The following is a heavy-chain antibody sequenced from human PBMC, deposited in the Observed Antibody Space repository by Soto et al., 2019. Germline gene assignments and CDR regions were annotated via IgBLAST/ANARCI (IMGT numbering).Heavy chain of an antibody. Sequence: KISCKGSGYSFTSYWISWVRQMPGKGLEWMGRIDPSDSYTNYSPSFQGHVTISADKSISTAYLQWSSLKASDTAMYYCASPAGYCSSTSCYTVYGMDVWGQGTTVTVSS. CDR1: GYSFTSYW. J-gene: IGHJ6*02. CDR2: IDPSDSYT. D-gene: IGHD2-2*02. CDR3: ASPAGYCSSTSCYTVYGMDV. V-gene: IGHV5-10-1*01.